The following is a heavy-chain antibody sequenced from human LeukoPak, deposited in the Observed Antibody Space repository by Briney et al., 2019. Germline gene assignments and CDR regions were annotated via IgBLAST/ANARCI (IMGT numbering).Heavy chain of an antibody. Sequence: PGGSLRLSCAASGFIFSSYSMHWVRQAPGKGLEWVSSITSSSSNILYADSVKGRFTISRDNAKNSLYLQMNTLRAEDTAVYYCARILSSGYYTGFDYWGQGTLVTVSS. CDR1: GFIFSSYS. CDR3: ARILSSGYYTGFDY. J-gene: IGHJ4*02. CDR2: ITSSSSNI. V-gene: IGHV3-21*01. D-gene: IGHD3/OR15-3a*01.